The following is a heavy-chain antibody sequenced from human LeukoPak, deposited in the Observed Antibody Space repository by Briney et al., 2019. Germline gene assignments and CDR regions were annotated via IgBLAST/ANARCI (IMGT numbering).Heavy chain of an antibody. Sequence: PGGSPRLSCAASGFTFSSYELNWVRQAPGKGLEWVSYITTSGSTIYYADSVKGRFTISRENAENSLYLQMNSLRAEDTAVYYCVRDYRGFDYWGQGTLVTVSS. CDR1: GFTFSSYE. V-gene: IGHV3-48*03. J-gene: IGHJ4*02. CDR2: ITTSGSTI. CDR3: VRDYRGFDY. D-gene: IGHD1-26*01.